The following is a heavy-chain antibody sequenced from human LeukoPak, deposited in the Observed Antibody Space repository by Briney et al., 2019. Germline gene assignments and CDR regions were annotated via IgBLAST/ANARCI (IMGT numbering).Heavy chain of an antibody. CDR2: ISCSSSYI. J-gene: IGHJ4*02. Sequence: GGSLRLSCAASGFTFSSYSMNWVRQAPGKGLEWVSSISCSSSYIYYADSVKGRFTISRDNAKNSLYLQMNSLRAEDTAVYYCARSLWFGEQFLFDYWGQGTLVTVSS. V-gene: IGHV3-21*01. D-gene: IGHD3-10*01. CDR3: ARSLWFGEQFLFDY. CDR1: GFTFSSYS.